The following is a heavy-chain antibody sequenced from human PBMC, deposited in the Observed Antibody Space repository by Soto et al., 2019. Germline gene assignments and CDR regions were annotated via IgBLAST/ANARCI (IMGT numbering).Heavy chain of an antibody. J-gene: IGHJ1*01. D-gene: IGHD2-2*01. CDR2: IRSKAYGGTT. CDR1: GFTFCYYA. V-gene: IGHV3-49*03. CDR3: TRSIQTPYCSSTSCYAAEYFQH. Sequence: GGSLILSCTASGFTFCYYAMSWFRQAPGKGLEWVGFIRSKAYGGTTEYAASVKGRFTISRDDSKSIAYLQMNSLKTEDTAVYYCTRSIQTPYCSSTSCYAAEYFQHWGQGTLVTVSS.